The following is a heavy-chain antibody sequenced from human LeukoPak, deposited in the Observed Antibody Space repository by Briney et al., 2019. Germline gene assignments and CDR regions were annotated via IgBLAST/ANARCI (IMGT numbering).Heavy chain of an antibody. J-gene: IGHJ4*02. Sequence: GGSLRLSCAASGFTVSSNYMSWVRQAPGKGLEWVPVIYSGGSTYYADSVKGRFTISRDNSKNTLYLQMNSLRAEDTAVHYCARDYYGSGSYPTLDWGQGTLVTVSS. D-gene: IGHD3-10*01. CDR2: IYSGGST. CDR3: ARDYYGSGSYPTLD. V-gene: IGHV3-53*01. CDR1: GFTVSSNY.